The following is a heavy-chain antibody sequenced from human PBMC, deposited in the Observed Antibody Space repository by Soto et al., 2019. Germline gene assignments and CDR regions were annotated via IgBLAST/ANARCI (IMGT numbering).Heavy chain of an antibody. J-gene: IGHJ4*02. V-gene: IGHV4-39*01. D-gene: IGHD1-26*01. CDR3: AGRRAGDYYFDY. CDR1: GVSVSSSSYY. CDR2: IYYTGTT. Sequence: SETLSLTCTVSGVSVSSSSYYWGWIRQPPGKGLEWIGTIYYTGTTSYSPSLKRRVTISVDTSKTQFSLTLSSVTATDTAVYYCAGRRAGDYYFDYWGQGXLVTVSS.